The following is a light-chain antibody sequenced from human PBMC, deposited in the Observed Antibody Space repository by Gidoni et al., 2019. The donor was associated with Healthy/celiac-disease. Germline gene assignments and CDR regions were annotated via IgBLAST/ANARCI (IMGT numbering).Light chain of an antibody. J-gene: IGLJ1*01. CDR3: SSYTSSSTYV. V-gene: IGLV2-14*03. Sequence: QLALTQPAFVSGSPGQSFTISCTGTSSDDGGYNYVSWYQPHPGKAPKLMIYNVSNRPAVVSNRFSGSKSGNTASQTISGLQAEDGADYYCSSYTSSSTYVFGTGTKVTVL. CDR1: SSDDGGYNY. CDR2: NVS.